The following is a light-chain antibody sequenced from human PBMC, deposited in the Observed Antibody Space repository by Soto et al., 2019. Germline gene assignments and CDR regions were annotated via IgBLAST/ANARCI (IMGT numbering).Light chain of an antibody. J-gene: IGKJ1*01. CDR1: QSVSSN. V-gene: IGKV3-15*01. CDR2: GAS. Sequence: EIVMTQSPATLSVSPGERATLSCRASQSVSSNLAWYQHKPGQAPRLLIYGASTRATGIPARFSGSGFGTEFTLTISSLQSEDFAVYYCQQYNNWPWTFGQGTKVDIK. CDR3: QQYNNWPWT.